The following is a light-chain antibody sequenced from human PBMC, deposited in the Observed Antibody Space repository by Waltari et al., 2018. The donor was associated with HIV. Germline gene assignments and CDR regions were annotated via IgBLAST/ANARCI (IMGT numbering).Light chain of an antibody. V-gene: IGKV1-27*01. Sequence: ITCRASRDISNDLAWYQQKPGEVPKLLIYASSTLRSGVPSRFRGSGSGTDFTLTINGLQPEDVASYYCQNYDSAPVAFGQGTRLEI. CDR2: ASS. CDR3: QNYDSAPVA. CDR1: RDISND. J-gene: IGKJ5*01.